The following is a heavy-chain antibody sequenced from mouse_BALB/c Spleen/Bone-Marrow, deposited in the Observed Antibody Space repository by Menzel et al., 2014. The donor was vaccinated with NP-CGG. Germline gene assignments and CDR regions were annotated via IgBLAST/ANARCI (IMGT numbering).Heavy chain of an antibody. J-gene: IGHJ1*01. Sequence: EVKLVESGGGLVQPGGSMKLSCVASGFTFSNYGMSWVRQSPEKGLEWIAEIRLKSDSYATHYAESVKGKFTISRDDSKSRLYLQMNNLRAEDTGIYYCTKYGNYRHWYFDVWGAGTTVTVSS. D-gene: IGHD2-10*02. CDR2: IRLKSDSYAT. V-gene: IGHV6-6*02. CDR1: GFTFSNYG. CDR3: TKYGNYRHWYFDV.